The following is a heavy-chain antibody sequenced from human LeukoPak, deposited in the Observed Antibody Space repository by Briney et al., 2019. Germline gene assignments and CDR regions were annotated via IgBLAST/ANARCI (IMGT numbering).Heavy chain of an antibody. V-gene: IGHV3-30*18. CDR1: GFTFSSYG. CDR2: ISYDGSNK. Sequence: GGSLRLSCAASGFTFSSYGMHWVRQAPGKGLEWVAVISYDGSNKYYADSVKGRFTISRDNSKNTLYLQMNSLRAEDTAVYYCAKVREVGATYYYYGMDVWGQGTTVTVSS. D-gene: IGHD1-26*01. J-gene: IGHJ6*02. CDR3: AKVREVGATYYYYGMDV.